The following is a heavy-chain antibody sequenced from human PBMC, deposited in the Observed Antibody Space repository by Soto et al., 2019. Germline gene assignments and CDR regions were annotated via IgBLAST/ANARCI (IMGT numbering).Heavy chain of an antibody. CDR1: GGSIASDY. V-gene: IGHV4-59*01. J-gene: IGHJ6*02. CDR3: AIEDFYNGMDV. Sequence: SETLSLTCTVSGGSIASDYWSWIRQPPGKGLEWIGYIRYSGSTNYSPSLKSRVAISVDTSKSQFSLKLSSVTAADTAVYYCAIEDFYNGMDVWGQGTTVTVSS. CDR2: IRYSGST.